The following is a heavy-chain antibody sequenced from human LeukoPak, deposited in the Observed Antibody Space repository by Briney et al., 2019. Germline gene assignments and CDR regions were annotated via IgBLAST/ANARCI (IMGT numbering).Heavy chain of an antibody. J-gene: IGHJ4*02. V-gene: IGHV1-18*01. D-gene: IGHD3-22*01. CDR3: ARADQNLYGGYLGPGSPGNGDFDY. Sequence: ASVKVSCKASGYTFTSYGISWVRQAPGQGLEWMGWISAYNGNTNYAQKLQGRVTMTTDTSTSTAYMELRSLRSDDTAVYYCARADQNLYGGYLGPGSPGNGDFDYWGQGTLVTVSS. CDR1: GYTFTSYG. CDR2: ISAYNGNT.